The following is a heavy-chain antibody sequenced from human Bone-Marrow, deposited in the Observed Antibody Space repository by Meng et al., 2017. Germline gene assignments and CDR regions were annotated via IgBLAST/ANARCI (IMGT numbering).Heavy chain of an antibody. CDR3: AMTLTYYYDSSGYYYPCYFDY. V-gene: IGHV5-51*01. Sequence: GGSLRLSCKGSGYSSTSYWIGWVRQMPGKGLEWMGIIYPGDSDTRYSPSFQGQVTISADKSISTAYLQWSSLKASDTAMYYCAMTLTYYYDSSGYYYPCYFDYWGQGTLVTVSS. D-gene: IGHD3-22*01. J-gene: IGHJ4*02. CDR1: GYSSTSYW. CDR2: IYPGDSDT.